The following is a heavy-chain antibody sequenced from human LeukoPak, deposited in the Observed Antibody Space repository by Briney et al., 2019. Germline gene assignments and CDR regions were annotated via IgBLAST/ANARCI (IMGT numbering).Heavy chain of an antibody. J-gene: IGHJ4*02. CDR3: ASLYDYGGNSDFDY. V-gene: IGHV3-21*01. CDR1: GFTFSSYA. D-gene: IGHD4-23*01. Sequence: PGGSLRLSCAASGFTFSSYAMSWVSQAPGKGLEWVSSISSSSSYIYYADSVKGRFTISRDNAKNSLYLQMNSLRAEDTAVYYCASLYDYGGNSDFDYWGQGTLVAVSS. CDR2: ISSSSSYI.